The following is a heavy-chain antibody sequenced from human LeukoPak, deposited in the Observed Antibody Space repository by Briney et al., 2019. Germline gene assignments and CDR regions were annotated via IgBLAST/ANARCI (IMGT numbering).Heavy chain of an antibody. Sequence: GGSLRLSCAASGFTFNIYNMNWVRQAPGKGLEWVSSIRSSSSNIYYADSVKGRFTISRDNAQNSVYLQMNSLRAEDTAVYYCARDKYGDSALDYWGQGTLVTVSS. CDR1: GFTFNIYN. V-gene: IGHV3-21*01. CDR3: ARDKYGDSALDY. D-gene: IGHD4-17*01. CDR2: IRSSSSNI. J-gene: IGHJ4*02.